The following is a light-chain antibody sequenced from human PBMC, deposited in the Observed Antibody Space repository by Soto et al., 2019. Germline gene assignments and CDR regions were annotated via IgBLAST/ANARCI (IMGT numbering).Light chain of an antibody. V-gene: IGKV1-33*01. CDR1: QSISSY. J-gene: IGKJ5*01. CDR2: AAS. Sequence: DIQMTQSPSTLSASVGDRVTITCRASQSISSYLNWYQQKPGKAPRLLIYAASSLQSGVPSRFSGSGSGTDFTLTISSLQPEDIATYYCQQYDNLPITLGQGTRLEIK. CDR3: QQYDNLPIT.